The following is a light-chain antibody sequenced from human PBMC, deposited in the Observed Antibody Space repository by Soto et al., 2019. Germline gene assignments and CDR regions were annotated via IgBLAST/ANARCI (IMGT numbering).Light chain of an antibody. Sequence: EIVLTQSPGTLSLSPGERATLSCRASQSVSSSYLAWYQQKPGQAPRLLIYGASSRATGIPDRFSGSGSGTDFTLTISRLEPEDFAAYYCQQYGSSPRTFGQGTKVDI. J-gene: IGKJ1*01. CDR2: GAS. CDR1: QSVSSSY. CDR3: QQYGSSPRT. V-gene: IGKV3-20*01.